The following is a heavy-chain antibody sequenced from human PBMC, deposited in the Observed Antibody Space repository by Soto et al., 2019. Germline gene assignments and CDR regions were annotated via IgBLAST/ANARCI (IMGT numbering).Heavy chain of an antibody. D-gene: IGHD1-1*01. Sequence: TSETLSLTCTVSGGSISSDYWSWIRQSPGKGLEWIGYIYYSGNTKYNPSLNSRVTISIDASKNQVSLNLRSVTAADTAVYYCAKQGGKYGIRTFDPWGQGTLVTVPQ. J-gene: IGHJ5*02. CDR2: IYYSGNT. CDR3: AKQGGKYGIRTFDP. V-gene: IGHV4-59*08. CDR1: GGSISSDY.